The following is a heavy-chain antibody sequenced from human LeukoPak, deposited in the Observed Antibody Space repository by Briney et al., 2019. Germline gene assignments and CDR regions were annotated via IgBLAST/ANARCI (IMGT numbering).Heavy chain of an antibody. CDR2: INWNGGST. J-gene: IGHJ4*02. V-gene: IGHV3-20*04. CDR1: GFTFADYG. D-gene: IGHD4-17*01. CDR3: VRIYPYRDYGDY. Sequence: PGGSLRLSCAVSGFTFADYGMSWVRQAPGKVLEWVSGINWNGGSTSYAESVKGRFTISRDNAKKSLYLQMNSLRGEDTALYYCVRIYPYRDYGDYWGQGTLVIVSS.